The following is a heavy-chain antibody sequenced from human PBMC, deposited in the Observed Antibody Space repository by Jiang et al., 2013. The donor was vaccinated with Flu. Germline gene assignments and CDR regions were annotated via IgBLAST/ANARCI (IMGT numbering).Heavy chain of an antibody. CDR3: ARILYSSGWQFDY. CDR1: SGSISSSSYY. V-gene: IGHV4-39*01. J-gene: IGHJ4*02. CDR2: IYYSGSP. D-gene: IGHD6-19*01. Sequence: TLSLTCTVSSGSISSSSYYWGWIRQPPGKGLEWIGSIYYSGSPYYNPSLKSRVTISVDTSKNQFSLKLSSVTAADTAVYYCARILYSSGWQFDYWGQGTLVTVSS.